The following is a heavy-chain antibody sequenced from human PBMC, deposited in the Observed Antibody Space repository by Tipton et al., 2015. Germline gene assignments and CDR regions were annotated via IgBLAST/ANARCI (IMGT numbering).Heavy chain of an antibody. CDR2: IYYSGSI. V-gene: IGHV4-59*01. CDR3: ARLLGYCSSTSCHLRGMDV. J-gene: IGHJ6*02. Sequence: TLSLTCTVPGGSISSYYWSWIRQPPGKGLERIGYIYYSGSINYNPSLKSRVTISVDTSKNQFSLKLSSVTAADTAVYYCARLLGYCSSTSCHLRGMDVWGQGTTVTVSS. CDR1: GGSISSYY. D-gene: IGHD2-2*01.